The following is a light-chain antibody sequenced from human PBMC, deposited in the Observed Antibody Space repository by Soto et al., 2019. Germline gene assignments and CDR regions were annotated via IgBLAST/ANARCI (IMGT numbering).Light chain of an antibody. CDR1: SSDVGGYNS. CDR2: EVS. CDR3: SSYTSSTAYV. Sequence: QSVLTQPASVSGSPGQSITISCTGTSSDVGGYNSVSWYQLHPGKAPRLMVYEVSNRPSGVSNRFSGSKSGNTASLTISGLQAEDEADYYCSSYTSSTAYVFGTGTKVTVL. V-gene: IGLV2-14*01. J-gene: IGLJ1*01.